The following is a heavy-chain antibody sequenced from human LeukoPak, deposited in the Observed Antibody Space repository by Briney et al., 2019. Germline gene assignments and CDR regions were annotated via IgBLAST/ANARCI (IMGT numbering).Heavy chain of an antibody. D-gene: IGHD3-9*01. V-gene: IGHV4-34*01. Sequence: PSETLSLTCAGYGGSFSGYYWSWIRQPPGKGLEWIGEINHSGSTNYNPSLKSRVTISVDTSKNQFSLKLSSVTAADTAVYYCARRRYDILTGYRKGYFDYWGQGTLVTVSS. CDR1: GGSFSGYY. CDR3: ARRRYDILTGYRKGYFDY. CDR2: INHSGST. J-gene: IGHJ4*02.